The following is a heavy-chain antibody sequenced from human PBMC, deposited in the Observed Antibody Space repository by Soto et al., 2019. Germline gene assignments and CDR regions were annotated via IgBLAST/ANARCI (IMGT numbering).Heavy chain of an antibody. CDR1: GFTFNSYG. J-gene: IGHJ6*02. Sequence: GGSLRLSCAASGFTFNSYGMHWVRQGPGNGLEWVAFISYDSTKTYYAASVKGRFTISRDNSNSALYVQMNSLTGEDTAVYYCARTRSAWSDFHYYSLDVWGQGATVTAP. D-gene: IGHD1-26*01. V-gene: IGHV3-30*03. CDR2: ISYDSTKT. CDR3: ARTRSAWSDFHYYSLDV.